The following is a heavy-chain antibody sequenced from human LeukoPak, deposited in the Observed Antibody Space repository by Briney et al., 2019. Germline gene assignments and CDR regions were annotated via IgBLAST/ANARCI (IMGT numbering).Heavy chain of an antibody. CDR1: GFTFSSYS. V-gene: IGHV3-48*01. CDR2: ISSSSSTI. D-gene: IGHD4-23*01. CDR3: AIGPGGLFEY. Sequence: PGGSLRLSCAVSGFTFSSYSMNWVRQAPGKGLEWVSYISSSSSTIYYADSVKGRFTISRDNSKNTLYLQMNSLRAEDTAVYYCAIGPGGLFEYWGQGTLVTVSS. J-gene: IGHJ4*02.